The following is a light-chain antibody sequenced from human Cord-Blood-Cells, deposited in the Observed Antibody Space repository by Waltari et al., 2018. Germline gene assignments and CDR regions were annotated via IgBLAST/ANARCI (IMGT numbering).Light chain of an antibody. Sequence: IRMTQSPSSLSASTGDRVTITCRASQGISSYLAWYQQKPGKAPKLLIYGASTLQSGVPSRFSGSGSGTDFTLTISCLQSEDFATYYCQQYYSYPLTFGGGTKVEIK. V-gene: IGKV1-8*01. CDR2: GAS. J-gene: IGKJ4*01. CDR3: QQYYSYPLT. CDR1: QGISSY.